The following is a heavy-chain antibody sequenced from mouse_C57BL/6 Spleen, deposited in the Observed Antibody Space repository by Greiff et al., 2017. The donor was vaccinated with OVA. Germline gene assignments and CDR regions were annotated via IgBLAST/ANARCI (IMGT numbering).Heavy chain of an antibody. J-gene: IGHJ2*01. CDR3: ARREYYYGNRSYYFDY. V-gene: IGHV5-17*01. CDR1: GFTFSDYG. CDR2: ISSGSSTI. Sequence: EVKLVESGGGLVKPGGSLKLSCAASGFTFSDYGMHWVRQAPEKGLEWVAYISSGSSTIYYADTVKGRFTISRDNAKNTLFLQMTSLRSEDTAMYYCARREYYYGNRSYYFDYWGQGTTLTVSS. D-gene: IGHD2-1*01.